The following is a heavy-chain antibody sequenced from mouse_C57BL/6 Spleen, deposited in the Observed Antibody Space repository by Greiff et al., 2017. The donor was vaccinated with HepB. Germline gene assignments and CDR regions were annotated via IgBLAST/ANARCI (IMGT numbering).Heavy chain of an antibody. CDR2: IWSDGST. J-gene: IGHJ3*01. D-gene: IGHD2-3*01. CDR1: GFSLTSYG. V-gene: IGHV2-6-1*01. Sequence: QVQLQQSGPGLVAPSQSLSITCTVSGFSLTSYGVHWVRQPPGKGLEWLVVIWSDGSTTYNSALKSRLSFSKDNSKSQVFLKMNSLQTDDTAMYYCARHGDGYYWFAYWGQGTLVTVSA. CDR3: ARHGDGYYWFAY.